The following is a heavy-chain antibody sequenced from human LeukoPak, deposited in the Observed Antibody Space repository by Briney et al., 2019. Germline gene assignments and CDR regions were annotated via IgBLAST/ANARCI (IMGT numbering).Heavy chain of an antibody. V-gene: IGHV4-39*01. J-gene: IGHJ4*02. Sequence: SDTLSFTCTVSGGSFSSSSYYWGWLRQPPGKGLEWLGSIYYSGSTYYNPSLKSRVTISVDTSKNQFSLKLSPVTAADTAVYYCARRTEPFTDYWGQGTLVTVPS. CDR3: ARRTEPFTDY. CDR1: GGSFSSSSYY. D-gene: IGHD2-2*01. CDR2: IYYSGST.